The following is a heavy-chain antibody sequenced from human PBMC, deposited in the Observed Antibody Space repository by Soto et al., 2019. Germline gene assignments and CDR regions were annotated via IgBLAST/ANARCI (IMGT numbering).Heavy chain of an antibody. J-gene: IGHJ4*02. D-gene: IGHD3-22*01. Sequence: EVQLLESGGGLVQPGGSLRLSCAASGFTFSSYAMSWVRQAPGKGLEWVSAISGSGGSTYYADSVKGRFTISRDNSKNTLYLQMNSLRAEDTAVYYCAKRPSTYYYDSSGYYSASFDYWGQGTLVTVSS. CDR1: GFTFSSYA. CDR3: AKRPSTYYYDSSGYYSASFDY. V-gene: IGHV3-23*01. CDR2: ISGSGGST.